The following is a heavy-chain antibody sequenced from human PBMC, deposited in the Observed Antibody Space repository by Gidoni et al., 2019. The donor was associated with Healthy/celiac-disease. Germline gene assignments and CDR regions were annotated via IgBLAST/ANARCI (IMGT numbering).Heavy chain of an antibody. CDR3: ARGTFHYDILTGYYGN. D-gene: IGHD3-9*01. CDR1: VFTFSRYA. Sequence: QVQLVESGGGVVQPGRSLRLSCAASVFTFSRYAMHWVRQAPGKGLEWVAVISYDGSNKYYADAVKGRFTISRDNSKNTLYLQMNSLRAEDTAVYYCARGTFHYDILTGYYGNWGQGTLVTVSS. V-gene: IGHV3-30-3*01. CDR2: ISYDGSNK. J-gene: IGHJ4*02.